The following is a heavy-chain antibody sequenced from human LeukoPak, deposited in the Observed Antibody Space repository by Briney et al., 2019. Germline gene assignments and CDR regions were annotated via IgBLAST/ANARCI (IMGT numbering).Heavy chain of an antibody. D-gene: IGHD6-19*01. J-gene: IGHJ4*02. V-gene: IGHV3-7*01. CDR2: IQRDGSEK. CDR1: GFTFSNYW. Sequence: GGSLRLSCAASGFTFSNYWMNRVCQAPGKGLEWVASIQRDGSEKYYVGSVKGRFTISRDNAKNSLYLQMNSLRAEDTAVYYCARQGYSSGKWGQGTLVTVSS. CDR3: ARQGYSSGK.